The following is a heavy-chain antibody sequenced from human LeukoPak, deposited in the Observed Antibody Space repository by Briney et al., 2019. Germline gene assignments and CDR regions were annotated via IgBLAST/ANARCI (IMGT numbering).Heavy chain of an antibody. CDR1: GFTFSSYG. D-gene: IGHD4-23*01. CDR3: AKDASPGGLDY. J-gene: IGHJ4*02. V-gene: IGHV3-30*18. CDR2: ISYDGSNK. Sequence: GGSLRLSCAASGFTFSSYGMHWVRQAPGKGLEWVAVISYDGSNKYYADSVKGRFTISRDNVKSSLYLQMNSLRAEDTALYYCAKDASPGGLDYWGQGTLVTVSS.